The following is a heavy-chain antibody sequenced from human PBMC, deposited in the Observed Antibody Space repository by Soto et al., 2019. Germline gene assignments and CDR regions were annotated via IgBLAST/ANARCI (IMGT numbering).Heavy chain of an antibody. CDR2: INAGNGNT. CDR1: GYTLTSYA. J-gene: IGHJ2*01. D-gene: IGHD3-3*01. CDR3: ARGVIIGYWYFDL. V-gene: IGHV1-3*01. Sequence: APVQVSCKASGYTLTSYAMHWVRQAPGQRLEWMGWINAGNGNTKYSQKFQGRVTITRDTSASTAYMELSSLRSEDTAVYYCARGVIIGYWYFDLWGRGTLVTVSS.